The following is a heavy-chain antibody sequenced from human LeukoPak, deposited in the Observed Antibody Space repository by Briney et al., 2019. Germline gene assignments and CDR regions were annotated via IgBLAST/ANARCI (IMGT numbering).Heavy chain of an antibody. CDR2: ISTSSSTI. V-gene: IGHV3-48*01. D-gene: IGHD6-19*01. J-gene: IGHJ3*02. Sequence: GGSLRLSCAASEFSFSTYTMNWVRQAPGQGLDWVSYISTSSSTIYYADSVKGRFTISRDNANNSLYLQMNSLRAEDTAVYYCAREYRAVAARYWAFDIWGQVTMVTVAS. CDR3: AREYRAVAARYWAFDI. CDR1: EFSFSTYT.